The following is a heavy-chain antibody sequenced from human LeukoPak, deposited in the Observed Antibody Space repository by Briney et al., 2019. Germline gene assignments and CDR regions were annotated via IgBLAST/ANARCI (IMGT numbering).Heavy chain of an antibody. J-gene: IGHJ6*03. V-gene: IGHV3-7*01. CDR3: AKGYYYYYMDV. CDR1: GFTFSSYW. CDR2: IKQDGSEK. Sequence: GGSLRLSCAASGFTFSSYWMSWVRQAPGKGLEWVANIKQDGSEKYYVDSVKGRFTISRDNAKNTLYLQMNSLRAEDTAVYYCAKGYYYYYMDVWGKGTTVTISS.